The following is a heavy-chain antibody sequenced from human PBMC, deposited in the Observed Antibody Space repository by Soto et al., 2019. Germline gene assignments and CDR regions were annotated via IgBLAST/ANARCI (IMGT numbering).Heavy chain of an antibody. CDR2: ISSSSGSI. Sequence: GGSLRLSCAASGFTFSSYSMNWVRQAPGKGLEWVSYISSSSGSIFYADSVKGRFTISRDNARNSLYLQMNRLRAEDAAIYYCARDNDGARYSNSYIDYWGQGTRVTVSS. CDR3: ARDNDGARYSNSYIDY. J-gene: IGHJ4*02. D-gene: IGHD1-26*01. CDR1: GFTFSSYS. V-gene: IGHV3-48*01.